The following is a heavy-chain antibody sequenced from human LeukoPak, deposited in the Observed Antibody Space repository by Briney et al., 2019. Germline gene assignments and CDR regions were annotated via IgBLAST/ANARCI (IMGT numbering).Heavy chain of an antibody. CDR2: IYYSGTT. V-gene: IGHV4-59*12. CDR3: ARGVWRAAAGTLLDY. Sequence: SETLSLTCTVYGGSLNSYHWSWVRQPPGQGLEWIGNIYYSGTTNYNTSLKSRVTMSVDTSKNQCSLKLSSVTAADTAVYYCARGVWRAAAGTLLDYWGQGTLVTVSS. CDR1: GGSLNSYH. J-gene: IGHJ4*02. D-gene: IGHD6-13*01.